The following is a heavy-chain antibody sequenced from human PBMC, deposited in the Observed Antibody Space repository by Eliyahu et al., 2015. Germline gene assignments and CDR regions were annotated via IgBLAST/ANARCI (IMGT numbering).Heavy chain of an antibody. V-gene: IGHV1-2*06. CDR2: VTPKNGDT. Sequence: QVQVVQSGAEVKKPGASVKVSCKASGYTFTGYYXHWVRQAPGQRLEWVGRVTPKNGDTRYAQRFQGRVTMTRDTSISTAFMEVTGLTSDDTAVYYCARGPYSSAWNYFDCWGQGTPVTVSS. CDR1: GYTFTGYY. J-gene: IGHJ4*02. D-gene: IGHD6-19*01. CDR3: ARGPYSSAWNYFDC.